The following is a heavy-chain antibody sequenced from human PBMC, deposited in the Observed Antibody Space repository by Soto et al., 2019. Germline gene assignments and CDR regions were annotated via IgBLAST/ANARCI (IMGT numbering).Heavy chain of an antibody. CDR1: RFTFSSYD. D-gene: IGHD2-2*02. Sequence: GGSLRLSCAASRFTFSSYDMSWVRQAPGKGLEWVSYISSSSSTIYYADSVKGRFTISRDNAKNSLYLQMNGLRDEDTAVYYCARNGGYCSSTNCYTYGMDVWGQGTTVTVSS. CDR3: ARNGGYCSSTNCYTYGMDV. V-gene: IGHV3-48*02. CDR2: ISSSSSTI. J-gene: IGHJ6*02.